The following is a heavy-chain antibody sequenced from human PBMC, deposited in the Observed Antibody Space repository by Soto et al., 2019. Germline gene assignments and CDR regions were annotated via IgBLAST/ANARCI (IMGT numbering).Heavy chain of an antibody. D-gene: IGHD2-15*01. CDR2: INPSGGST. Sequence: ASVKVSCKASGYTFTSYYMHWVRQAPGQGLEWMGIINPSGGSTSYAQKFQGRVTMTRDTSTSTVYMELSSLRSEDMAVYYCARDRVVVAAAHYYGMDVWGQGTTVTVSS. CDR1: GYTFTSYY. CDR3: ARDRVVVAAAHYYGMDV. V-gene: IGHV1-46*01. J-gene: IGHJ6*02.